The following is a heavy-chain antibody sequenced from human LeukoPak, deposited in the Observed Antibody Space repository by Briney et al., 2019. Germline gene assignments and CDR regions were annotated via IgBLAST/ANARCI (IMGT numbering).Heavy chain of an antibody. V-gene: IGHV3-23*01. Sequence: GGSLRLSCAASGFTFSSYAMSWVRQAPGKGLEWVSSISGSGVTTYYTDSVKGRFTISRDNSRSTLYLQMNGLRAEDTAVYYCAKDSTVSGSYYGMDIWGQGTTVTVSS. CDR3: AKDSTVSGSYYGMDI. J-gene: IGHJ6*02. D-gene: IGHD3-3*01. CDR1: GFTFSSYA. CDR2: ISGSGVTT.